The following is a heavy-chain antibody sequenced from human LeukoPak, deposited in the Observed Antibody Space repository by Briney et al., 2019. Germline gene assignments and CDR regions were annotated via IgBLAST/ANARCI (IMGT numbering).Heavy chain of an antibody. CDR3: ARAAARIDGLDY. CDR2: IYPGDSDT. V-gene: IGHV5-51*01. D-gene: IGHD6-13*01. J-gene: IGHJ4*02. Sequence: ASVKISCKGSGYSFTSYWIGWVRQMPGKGLEWMGIIYPGDSDTRYSPSFQGRVTISADKSISTAYLQWSSLKASDTAMYYCARAAARIDGLDYWGQGTLVTVSS. CDR1: GYSFTSYW.